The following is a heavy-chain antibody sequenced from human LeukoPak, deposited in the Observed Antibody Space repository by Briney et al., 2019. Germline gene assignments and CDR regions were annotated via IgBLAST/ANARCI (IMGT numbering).Heavy chain of an antibody. V-gene: IGHV3-66*01. Sequence: GGSLRLSCAASGLTVSSTYMSWVRQTPGKGLEWVSVIYSGGSTYYADSVKGRFTISRDNSKNTLYLQMNSLRAEDTAVYYCARDGFGGSYSFWGQGTLVTVSS. CDR1: GLTVSSTY. J-gene: IGHJ4*02. CDR2: IYSGGST. D-gene: IGHD1-26*01. CDR3: ARDGFGGSYSF.